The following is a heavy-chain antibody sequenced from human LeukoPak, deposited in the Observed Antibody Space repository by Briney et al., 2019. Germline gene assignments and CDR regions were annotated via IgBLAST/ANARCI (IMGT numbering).Heavy chain of an antibody. D-gene: IGHD6-6*01. CDR1: GYTFTDYY. CDR2: INPSSGGT. Sequence: GASVKVSCKASGYTFTDYYMHWVRQAPGQGLEWMGWINPSSGGTNFAQKFQGRVAMTRDTSISTAYMELGSLRSDDTAVYYCARARWQLVPYFASWGQGTLVTVSS. J-gene: IGHJ4*02. CDR3: ARARWQLVPYFAS. V-gene: IGHV1-2*02.